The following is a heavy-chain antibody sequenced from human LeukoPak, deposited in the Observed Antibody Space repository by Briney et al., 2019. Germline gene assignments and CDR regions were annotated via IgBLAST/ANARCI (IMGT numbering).Heavy chain of an antibody. CDR2: IKSKTDGGTT. CDR1: GFTFSNAW. CDR3: TTDTYDSSGYYSDGNAFDI. D-gene: IGHD3-22*01. Sequence: GGSLRLSCAASGFTFSNAWMSWVRQAPGKGLEWVGRIKSKTDGGTTDYAAPVEGRFTISRDDSKNTLYLQMNSLKTEDTAVYYCTTDTYDSSGYYSDGNAFDIWGQGTMVTVSS. J-gene: IGHJ3*02. V-gene: IGHV3-15*01.